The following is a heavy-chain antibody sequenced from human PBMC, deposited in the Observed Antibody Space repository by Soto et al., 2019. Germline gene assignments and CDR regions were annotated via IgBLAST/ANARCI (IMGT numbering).Heavy chain of an antibody. V-gene: IGHV4-4*07. Sequence: SETLSLTCTVSGDSITSYYWTWIRQAAGKRLECIGRVFSSGTTNYNPSLKSRVTMSVDTSKNQLSLKLSSVTAADTAVYYCARVGDSGYYWYFDYWGQGALVTVSS. D-gene: IGHD3-22*01. CDR2: VFSSGTT. CDR3: ARVGDSGYYWYFDY. CDR1: GDSITSYY. J-gene: IGHJ4*02.